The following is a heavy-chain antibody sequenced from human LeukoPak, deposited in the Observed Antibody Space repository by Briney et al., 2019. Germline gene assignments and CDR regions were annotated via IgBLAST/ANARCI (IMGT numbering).Heavy chain of an antibody. Sequence: SETLSLTCTVSGASISNYYWGWIRQPPGKGLEWIGSIYYSGSTYYNPSLKSRVTISVDTSKNQFSLKLSSVTAADTAVYYCARSTPAAAAGTGWFDPWGQGTLVTVSS. D-gene: IGHD6-13*01. CDR2: IYYSGST. CDR3: ARSTPAAAAGTGWFDP. V-gene: IGHV4-39*01. CDR1: GASISNYY. J-gene: IGHJ5*02.